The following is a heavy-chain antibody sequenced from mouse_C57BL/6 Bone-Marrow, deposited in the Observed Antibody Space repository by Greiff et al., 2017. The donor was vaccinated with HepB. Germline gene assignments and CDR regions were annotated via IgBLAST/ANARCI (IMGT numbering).Heavy chain of an antibody. Sequence: EVKLMESGGGLVKPGGSLKLSCAASGFTFSDYGMHWVRQAPEKGLEWVAYISSGSSTIYYADTVKGRFTISRDNAKNTLFLQMTSLRSEDTAMYYCARRVVTTPFAYWGQGTLVTVSA. CDR2: ISSGSSTI. J-gene: IGHJ3*01. CDR1: GFTFSDYG. D-gene: IGHD2-2*01. V-gene: IGHV5-17*01. CDR3: ARRVVTTPFAY.